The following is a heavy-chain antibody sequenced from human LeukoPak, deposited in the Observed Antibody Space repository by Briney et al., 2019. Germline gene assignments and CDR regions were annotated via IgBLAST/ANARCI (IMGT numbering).Heavy chain of an antibody. Sequence: GGSLRLSCAASGFTFSSYWMHWVRQVSGKGLVWVSRINSDGSSTTYADSVKGRFAISRDNAKNTLYLQVNSPRAEDTAVYYCARGGSAYSSSWSTFDYWGQGALVTVSA. D-gene: IGHD6-13*01. CDR1: GFTFSSYW. J-gene: IGHJ4*02. V-gene: IGHV3-74*01. CDR2: INSDGSST. CDR3: ARGGSAYSSSWSTFDY.